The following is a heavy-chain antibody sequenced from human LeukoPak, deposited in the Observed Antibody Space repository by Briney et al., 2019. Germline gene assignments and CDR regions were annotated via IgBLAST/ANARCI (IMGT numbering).Heavy chain of an antibody. V-gene: IGHV4-39*01. J-gene: IGHJ4*02. Sequence: PSETLSLTCTVSGGSISSSNYYWGWIRQPPGKGLEWIGSIYYSGTTYYSSSLKSRVIISVDTSKNQFSLKLSSVTAADTAVYYCARLPYYYDSNWGQGTLVTVSS. CDR2: IYYSGTT. CDR3: ARLPYYYDSN. CDR1: GGSISSSNYY. D-gene: IGHD3-22*01.